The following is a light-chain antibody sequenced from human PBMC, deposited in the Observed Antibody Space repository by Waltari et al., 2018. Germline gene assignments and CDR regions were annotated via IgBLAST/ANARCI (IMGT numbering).Light chain of an antibody. V-gene: IGKV3-11*01. CDR2: DAS. CDR3: QQRSI. CDR1: QSVSSY. Sequence: ELVLTQSPATLSLSQGESATLSCRASQSVSSYLAWYQQKTGQAPRLLLYDASNRSTGIPARFSGSGSGTDFTLTISSLEPEDFAVYYCQQRSIFGPGTKVDIK. J-gene: IGKJ3*01.